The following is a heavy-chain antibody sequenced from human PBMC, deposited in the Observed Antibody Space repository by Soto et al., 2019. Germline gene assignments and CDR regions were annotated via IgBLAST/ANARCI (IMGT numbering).Heavy chain of an antibody. D-gene: IGHD3-16*01. CDR1: GFTFSTYG. CDR2: IPSDGSSK. V-gene: IGHV3-30*18. CDR3: AKDFHPSQSYALYNGFDP. J-gene: IGHJ5*02. Sequence: QVQLVESGGGVVQPGRSLRLSCAASGFTFSTYGMFWVRQPPGKGLEWVAAIPSDGSSKYYADSVKGRFTISRDYSKITLFLQMVSLRTEDTAVYYCAKDFHPSQSYALYNGFDPWGQGTLVTVSS.